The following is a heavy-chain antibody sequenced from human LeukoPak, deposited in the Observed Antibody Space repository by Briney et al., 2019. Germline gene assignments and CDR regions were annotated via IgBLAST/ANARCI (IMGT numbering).Heavy chain of an antibody. J-gene: IGHJ4*02. CDR3: ARDPTGFGGIDS. Sequence: SETLSLTCTASGGSISSGGNYWSWIRQHPGKGLEWIGYIYYSGSTYYNPSLKSRVTISVDTSKNQLSLKLTSVTAADTAVYYCARDPTGFGGIDSWGQGTLVTVSS. V-gene: IGHV4-31*03. CDR1: GGSISSGGNY. CDR2: IYYSGST. D-gene: IGHD3-10*01.